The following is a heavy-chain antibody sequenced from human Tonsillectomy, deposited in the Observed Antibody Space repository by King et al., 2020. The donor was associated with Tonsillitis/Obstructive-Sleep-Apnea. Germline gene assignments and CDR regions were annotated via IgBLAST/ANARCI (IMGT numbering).Heavy chain of an antibody. J-gene: IGHJ2*01. CDR2: IYYSGST. CDR3: ARTFRTGGYWYFDL. D-gene: IGHD7-27*01. CDR1: GGSISSRDYY. V-gene: IGHV4-31*03. Sequence: QLQESGPGLMKPSQTLSLTCTVSGGSISSRDYYWSWIRQHPGKGLEWMGYIYYSGSTYYNPSLKSRVSISVDTSKNQFSLKLTSVTAADTAVYYCARTFRTGGYWYFDLWGRGTLVTVSS.